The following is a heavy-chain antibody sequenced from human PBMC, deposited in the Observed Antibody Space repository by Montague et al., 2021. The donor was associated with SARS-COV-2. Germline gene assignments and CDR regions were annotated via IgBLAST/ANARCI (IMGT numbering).Heavy chain of an antibody. V-gene: IGHV4-59*09. Sequence: TNYNPSLKSRVTISVDTSENQFSLTLRSVTAADTAVYYCSRGFYYWGQGTLVTVSS. CDR3: SRGFYY. CDR2: T. J-gene: IGHJ4*02.